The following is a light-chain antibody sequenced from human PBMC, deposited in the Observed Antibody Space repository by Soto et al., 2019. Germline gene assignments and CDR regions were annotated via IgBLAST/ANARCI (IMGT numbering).Light chain of an antibody. CDR1: QSVSSL. J-gene: IGKJ4*01. CDR2: DAS. CDR3: QQRTIWRLT. V-gene: IGKV3-11*01. Sequence: EFVLTQSPATLSLSPGERATLSCRASQSVSSLLTWYQQKTGQAPRHLIYDASHRANDTPARFSGSGSGTDCSLAISSLEPEDFAVYCCQQRTIWRLTFGGGTKVDIK.